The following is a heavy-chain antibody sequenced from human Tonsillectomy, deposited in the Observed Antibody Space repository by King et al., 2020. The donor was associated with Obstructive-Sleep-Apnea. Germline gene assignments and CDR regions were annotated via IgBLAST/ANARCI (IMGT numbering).Heavy chain of an antibody. J-gene: IGHJ6*02. V-gene: IGHV1-18*01. CDR3: ASCTGAYGSDWYQFVHNCAMDV. CDR1: AYTFTNYD. Sequence: QLVQSGPEVKKPGASVKVSCKASAYTFTNYDISWVRQAPGQGLEWMGGISAYNGNTNYAQKLQGRVTMTTDTSTSTAYMELRSLRSDDTAVYYCASCTGAYGSDWYQFVHNCAMDVWGQGTTVTVSS. D-gene: IGHD6-13*01. CDR2: ISAYNGNT.